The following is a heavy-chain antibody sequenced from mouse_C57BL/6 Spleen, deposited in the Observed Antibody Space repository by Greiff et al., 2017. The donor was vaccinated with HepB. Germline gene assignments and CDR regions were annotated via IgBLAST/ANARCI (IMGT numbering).Heavy chain of an antibody. CDR3: ARNYDYDGWYVDV. D-gene: IGHD2-4*01. J-gene: IGHJ1*03. V-gene: IGHV1-82*01. CDR2: IYPGDGDT. CDR1: GYAFSSSW. Sequence: QVQLQQSGPELVKPGASVKISCKASGYAFSSSWMNWVKQRPGNGLEWIGRIYPGDGDTNYNGKFKGKATLTADKSSSTAYMQLSSLTSEDSAVYFCARNYDYDGWYVDVWGTGTTDTGSS.